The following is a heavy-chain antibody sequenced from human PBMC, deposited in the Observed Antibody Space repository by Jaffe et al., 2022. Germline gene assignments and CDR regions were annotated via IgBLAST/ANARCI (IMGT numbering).Heavy chain of an antibody. CDR2: ISYDGSNK. CDR1: GFTFSSYG. J-gene: IGHJ6*03. D-gene: IGHD3-16*02. Sequence: QVQLVESGGGVVQPGRSLRLSCAASGFTFSSYGMHWVRQAPGKGLEWVAVISYDGSNKYYADSVKGRFTISRDNSKNTLYLQMNSLRAEDTAVYYCAKDYIWGSYRSTGYMDVWGKGTTVTVSS. CDR3: AKDYIWGSYRSTGYMDV. V-gene: IGHV3-30*18.